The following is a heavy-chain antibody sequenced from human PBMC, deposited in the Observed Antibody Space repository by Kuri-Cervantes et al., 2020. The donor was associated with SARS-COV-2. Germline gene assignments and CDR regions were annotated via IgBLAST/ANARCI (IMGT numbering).Heavy chain of an antibody. CDR1: GGTFTSYD. V-gene: IGHV1-8*02. Sequence: ASVKVSCKASGGTFTSYDINWVRQATGQGLEWMGWMNPNSGNTGYAQKFQGRVTMTRNTSISTAYMELSSLRSEDTAVYYCARKRISRTVTTGGNWFDPWGQGTLVTVSS. CDR3: ARKRISRTVTTGGNWFDP. J-gene: IGHJ5*02. CDR2: MNPNSGNT. D-gene: IGHD4-11*01.